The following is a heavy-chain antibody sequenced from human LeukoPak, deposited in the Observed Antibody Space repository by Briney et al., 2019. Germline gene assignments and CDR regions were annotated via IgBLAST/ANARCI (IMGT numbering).Heavy chain of an antibody. J-gene: IGHJ3*02. Sequence: GASVKVSCKVSGYTLTELSMHWVRQAPGKGLEWMGGFDPEDGETIYAQKFQGRVTMTEDTSTDTAYMELSSLRSEDTAVYYCVTGGYDILTGYTPEAEHAFDIWGQGTMVTVSS. V-gene: IGHV1-24*01. CDR1: GYTLTELS. CDR2: FDPEDGET. CDR3: VTGGYDILTGYTPEAEHAFDI. D-gene: IGHD3-9*01.